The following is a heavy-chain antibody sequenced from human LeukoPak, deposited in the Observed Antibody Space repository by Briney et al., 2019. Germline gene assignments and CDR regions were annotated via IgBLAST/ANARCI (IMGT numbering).Heavy chain of an antibody. Sequence: ASVKVSCKASGYTFTGYYMHWVRRAPGQGLEWMGWINPNSGGTNYALKFQGRVTMTRDTSISTAYMELSRLRSDDTALYYCAILGFWSGYFDYWGQGTLVTVSS. J-gene: IGHJ4*02. V-gene: IGHV1-2*02. CDR3: AILGFWSGYFDY. CDR1: GYTFTGYY. CDR2: INPNSGGT. D-gene: IGHD3-3*01.